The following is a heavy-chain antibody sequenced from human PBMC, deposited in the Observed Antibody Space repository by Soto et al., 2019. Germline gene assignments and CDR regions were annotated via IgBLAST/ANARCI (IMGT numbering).Heavy chain of an antibody. Sequence: QVQLVQSGAEVKKPGSSVKVSCKASGGTFSSYTISWVRQAPGQGLEWMGRIIPILGIANYAQKFQGRVTITADRSTSTAYMELSSLRSEDTAVYYCARAPTVTAALDYWGQGTLVTVSS. CDR2: IIPILGIA. V-gene: IGHV1-69*02. J-gene: IGHJ4*02. CDR1: GGTFSSYT. D-gene: IGHD4-17*01. CDR3: ARAPTVTAALDY.